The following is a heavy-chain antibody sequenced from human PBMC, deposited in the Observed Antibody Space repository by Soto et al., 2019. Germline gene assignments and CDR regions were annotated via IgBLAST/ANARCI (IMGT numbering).Heavy chain of an antibody. V-gene: IGHV5-10-1*01. CDR2: IDPSDSYT. CDR1: GYSFTSYW. D-gene: IGHD1-26*01. CDR3: SRPADSGSYYAFDI. J-gene: IGHJ3*02. Sequence: GESLKIYCKGSGYSFTSYWISWVRQMHGKGLEWMGRIDPSDSYTNYSQSFQGHVTISADKSISTDYLQWSSLKASDTAMCYCSRPADSGSYYAFDIWSQGTMVTVSS.